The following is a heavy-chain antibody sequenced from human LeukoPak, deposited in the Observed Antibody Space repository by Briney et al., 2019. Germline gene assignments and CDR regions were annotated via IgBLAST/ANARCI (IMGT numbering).Heavy chain of an antibody. J-gene: IGHJ5*02. Sequence: PSETLSLTCTVSGGSISSLYWSWIRQPPGKGLEWIGYIYDSGSTNYNPSLKSRVTISVDTSKSQFSLKLSSVTAADTAVYYCARDPYFFVSVVPAAIVDGGDWFDPWGQGTLVTVSS. CDR1: GGSISSLY. D-gene: IGHD2-2*01. CDR2: IYDSGST. CDR3: ARDPYFFVSVVPAAIVDGGDWFDP. V-gene: IGHV4-59*11.